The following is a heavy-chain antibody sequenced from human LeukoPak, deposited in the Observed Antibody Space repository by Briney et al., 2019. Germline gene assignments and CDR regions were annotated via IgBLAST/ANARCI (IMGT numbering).Heavy chain of an antibody. Sequence: PAGGSLRLSCAAPGFTFSSYAMHWVRQAPGKGLEWVSGISGSADNTYYADSVKGRFTISRDISKNTVYLQMNNLRVDDTAVYYCAKGPKLGDGFHCDYWGQGTLVTVSS. J-gene: IGHJ4*02. CDR2: ISGSADNT. D-gene: IGHD5-24*01. CDR3: AKGPKLGDGFHCDY. V-gene: IGHV3-23*01. CDR1: GFTFSSYA.